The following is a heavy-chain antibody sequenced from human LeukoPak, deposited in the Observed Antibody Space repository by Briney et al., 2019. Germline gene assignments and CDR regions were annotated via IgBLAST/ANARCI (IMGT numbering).Heavy chain of an antibody. D-gene: IGHD1-26*01. Sequence: SETLSLTCTVSGGSISSGSYYWSWIRQPAGKGLEWIGRIYTSGSTNYNPSLKSRVTISVDTSKNPFSLKLSSVTAADTAVYYCARVRSYGPSGSYLDYWGQGTLVTVSS. CDR1: GGSISSGSYY. J-gene: IGHJ4*02. V-gene: IGHV4-61*02. CDR2: IYTSGST. CDR3: ARVRSYGPSGSYLDY.